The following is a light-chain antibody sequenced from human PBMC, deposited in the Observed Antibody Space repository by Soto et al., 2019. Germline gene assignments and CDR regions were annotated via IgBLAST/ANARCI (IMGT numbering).Light chain of an antibody. Sequence: QSVLTQPPSAPGSPGQSVTISCTGTSSDVGGYNYVSWYQQHPGKAPKLMIYEVSKRPSGVPDRFSGSKSGNTASLTVSGLQAEDEADYYCSSYAGSKNTYVFGPGTKVTVL. J-gene: IGLJ1*01. CDR1: SSDVGGYNY. CDR3: SSYAGSKNTYV. V-gene: IGLV2-8*01. CDR2: EVS.